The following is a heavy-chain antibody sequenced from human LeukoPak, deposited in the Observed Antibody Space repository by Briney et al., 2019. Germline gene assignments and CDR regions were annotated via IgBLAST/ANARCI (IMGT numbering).Heavy chain of an antibody. CDR3: ARGGTVTSTLYYYGMDL. CDR2: VKSDGSNP. CDR1: RFSFSNYW. Sequence: GGSLRLSCAASRFSFSNYWMHWVRQAPGKGLVWVSRVKSDGSNPSYADSVKGRFTISRDNAENMLYLQMNTLGAEDTAVYYCARGGTVTSTLYYYGMDLWGQGTTVTVSS. D-gene: IGHD4-17*01. J-gene: IGHJ6*02. V-gene: IGHV3-74*01.